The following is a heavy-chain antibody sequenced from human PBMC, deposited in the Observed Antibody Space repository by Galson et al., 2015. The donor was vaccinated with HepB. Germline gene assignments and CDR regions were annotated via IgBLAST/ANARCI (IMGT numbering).Heavy chain of an antibody. CDR3: ARGPTRGGWFDS. Sequence: SETLSLTCAVFGTSLNDYYWNWVRQPPGKGLEWIGEVTPGGKTDYNPSPKSRVTMSIDTTKNQFSLKLTSVTAADTAVYYCARGPTRGGWFDSWGRGTLVTVSS. CDR2: VTPGGKT. D-gene: IGHD2-2*01. V-gene: IGHV4-34*01. J-gene: IGHJ5*01. CDR1: GTSLNDYY.